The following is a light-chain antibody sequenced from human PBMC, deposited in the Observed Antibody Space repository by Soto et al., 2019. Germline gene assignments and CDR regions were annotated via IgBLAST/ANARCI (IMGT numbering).Light chain of an antibody. V-gene: IGKV3-20*01. CDR3: QRYDSFRT. Sequence: EIGLTQSPGTLSLSPGERATLSCRASQSVRSNFLAWYQQKPGQAPRLLIYGASNRATGIPDRFRGSGSGTDFTLTITRLEPEDFAMYYCQRYDSFRTFGQGTKVEI. J-gene: IGKJ1*01. CDR2: GAS. CDR1: QSVRSNF.